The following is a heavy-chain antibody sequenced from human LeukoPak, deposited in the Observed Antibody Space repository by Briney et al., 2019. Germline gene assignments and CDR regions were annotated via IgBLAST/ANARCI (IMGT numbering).Heavy chain of an antibody. CDR1: GYTFTSYD. V-gene: IGHV1-8*01. D-gene: IGHD3-10*01. CDR2: MNSNSGNT. CDR3: ARGLWFGELIFDY. Sequence: ASVKVSCKASGYTFTSYDINWVRQATGQGLEWMGWMNSNSGNTGYAQKFQGRVTMTRHTSISTAYMELSSLRSEDTAVYYCARGLWFGELIFDYWGQGTLVTVSS. J-gene: IGHJ4*02.